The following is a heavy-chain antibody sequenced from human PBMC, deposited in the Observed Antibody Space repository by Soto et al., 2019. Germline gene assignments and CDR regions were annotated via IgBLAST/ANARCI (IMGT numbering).Heavy chain of an antibody. CDR1: GFTFSSYW. CDR3: ARAPSIVVVPAAIGYYYYMDV. J-gene: IGHJ6*03. CDR2: IKHDGSEK. Sequence: EVQLVESGGGLVQPGGSLRLSCAASGFTFSSYWMSWVRQAPGKGLEWVANIKHDGSEKYYVDSVKGRFTISRDNAKNSLHLQMNGLRADDTAVYYCARAPSIVVVPAAIGYYYYMDVWGKGTTVTVSS. V-gene: IGHV3-7*01. D-gene: IGHD2-2*02.